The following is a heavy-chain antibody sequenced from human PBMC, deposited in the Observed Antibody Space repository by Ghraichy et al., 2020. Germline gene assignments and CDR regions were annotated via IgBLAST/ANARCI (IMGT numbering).Heavy chain of an antibody. CDR1: GFTFSSYW. CDR3: ARGSYYYDSSGADAFDI. V-gene: IGHV3-74*01. Sequence: GRSLRLSCAASGFTFSSYWMHWVRQAPGKGLVWVSRINSDGSSTSYADSVKGRFTISRDNAKNTLYLQMNSLRAEDTAVYYCARGSYYYDSSGADAFDIWGQGTMVTVSS. D-gene: IGHD3-22*01. J-gene: IGHJ3*02. CDR2: INSDGSST.